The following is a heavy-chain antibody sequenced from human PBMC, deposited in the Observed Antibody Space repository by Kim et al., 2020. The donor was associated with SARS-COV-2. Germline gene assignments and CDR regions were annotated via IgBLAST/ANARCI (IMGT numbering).Heavy chain of an antibody. J-gene: IGHJ4*02. CDR1: GGSFSGYY. V-gene: IGHV4-34*01. CDR2: INHSGST. Sequence: SETLSLTCAVYGGSFSGYYWSWIRQPPGKGLEWIGEINHSGSTNYNPSLKSRVTISVDTSKNQFSLKLSSVTAADTAVYYCARSPILTGSRPGLDYWGQGTLVTVSS. D-gene: IGHD3-9*01. CDR3: ARSPILTGSRPGLDY.